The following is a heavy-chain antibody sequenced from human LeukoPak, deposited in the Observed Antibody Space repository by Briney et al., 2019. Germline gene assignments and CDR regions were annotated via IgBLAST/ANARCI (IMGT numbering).Heavy chain of an antibody. V-gene: IGHV3-30*04. D-gene: IGHD6-13*01. Sequence: GESLRLSCAASGFTFSSYAMHWVRQAPGKGLEWVAVISYDGSNKYYADSVKGRFTISRDNSKNTLYLQMNSLRAEDTAVYYCARDFQTEAAAGISFYFDYWGQGTLVTVSS. CDR2: ISYDGSNK. CDR3: ARDFQTEAAAGISFYFDY. CDR1: GFTFSSYA. J-gene: IGHJ4*02.